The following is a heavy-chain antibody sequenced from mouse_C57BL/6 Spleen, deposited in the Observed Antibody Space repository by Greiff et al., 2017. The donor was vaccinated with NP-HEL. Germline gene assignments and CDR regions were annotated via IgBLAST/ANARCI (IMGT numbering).Heavy chain of an antibody. D-gene: IGHD1-1*01. V-gene: IGHV2-9-1*01. Sequence: QVQLQQSGPGLVAPSQSLSITCTVSGFSLTSYAISWVRQPPGKGLEWLGVIWTGGGTNYNSALKSRLSISKDNSKSQVFLKMNSLQTDDTARYYCARNLVITTVPHWYFDVWGTGTTVTVSS. CDR1: GFSLTSYA. CDR3: ARNLVITTVPHWYFDV. J-gene: IGHJ1*03. CDR2: IWTGGGT.